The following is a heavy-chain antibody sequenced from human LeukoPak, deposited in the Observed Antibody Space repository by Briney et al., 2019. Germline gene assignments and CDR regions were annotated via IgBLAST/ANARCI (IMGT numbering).Heavy chain of an antibody. CDR3: TTPEGSVYCSSTSCYNFDY. V-gene: IGHV3-15*01. D-gene: IGHD2-2*01. Sequence: GGSLRLSCAASGFTFSNAWMSWVRQAPGKGLEWVGRIKSKTDGGTTDYAAPVKGRFTISRDDSKNTLHLQMNSLKTEDTAVYYCTTPEGSVYCSSTSCYNFDYWGQGTLVTVSS. CDR1: GFTFSNAW. J-gene: IGHJ4*02. CDR2: IKSKTDGGTT.